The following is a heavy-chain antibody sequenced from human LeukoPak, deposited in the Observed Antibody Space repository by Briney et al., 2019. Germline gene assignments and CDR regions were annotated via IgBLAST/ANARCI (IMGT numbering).Heavy chain of an antibody. V-gene: IGHV3-30*02. CDR2: IWYDGGNK. D-gene: IGHD3-16*01. CDR1: GFTFSSYG. J-gene: IGHJ4*02. Sequence: GGSLRLSCAASGFTFSSYGMHWVRQAPGKGLEWVAVIWYDGGNKYYADSVKGRFTISRDNSKNTLYLQMNSLRAEDTALYYCAKEDRRGRHFDYWGQGTLVTVSP. CDR3: AKEDRRGRHFDY.